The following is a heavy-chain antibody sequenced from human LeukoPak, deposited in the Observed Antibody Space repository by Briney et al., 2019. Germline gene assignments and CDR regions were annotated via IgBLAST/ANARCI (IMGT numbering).Heavy chain of an antibody. CDR2: ISSSSR. CDR1: GFTFSSYA. V-gene: IGHV3-21*01. J-gene: IGHJ4*02. D-gene: IGHD3-10*01. Sequence: PGGSLRLSCAASGFTFSSYAMHWVRQAPGKGLEWVSSISSSSRYYADSVKGRFTISRDNAKNSLYLQMNSLRAEDTAVYYCARDSGFGGLLGYFDYWGQGTLVTVSS. CDR3: ARDSGFGGLLGYFDY.